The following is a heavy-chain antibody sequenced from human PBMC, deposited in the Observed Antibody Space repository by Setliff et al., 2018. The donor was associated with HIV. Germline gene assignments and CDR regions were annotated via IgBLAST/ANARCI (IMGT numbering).Heavy chain of an antibody. V-gene: IGHV1-69*06. CDR2: IIPIFGTA. Sequence: EASVKVSCKASGGTFSSYAISWVRQAPGQGLEWMGGIIPIFGTANYAQKFQGRVTMTEDTSTDTAYMELRSLRSEDTAVYYCSTSPRGLGVAATGRRYLHHWGQGTLVTVSS. D-gene: IGHD6-19*01. CDR3: STSPRGLGVAATGRRYLHH. J-gene: IGHJ1*01. CDR1: GGTFSSYA.